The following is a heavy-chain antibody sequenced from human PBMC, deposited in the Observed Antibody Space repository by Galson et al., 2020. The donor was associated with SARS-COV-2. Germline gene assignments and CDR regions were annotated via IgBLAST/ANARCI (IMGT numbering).Heavy chain of an antibody. Sequence: GASLKISCKGSGYSFTSYWIGWVRQTPGKGLEWMGIIYPGDSDTRYSPSFQGQVTISADKSISTAYLQWSSLKASDTAMYYCATTYCGGDCYPYYYYYMDVWGKGTTVTVSS. CDR1: GYSFTSYW. J-gene: IGHJ6*03. CDR3: ATTYCGGDCYPYYYYYMDV. V-gene: IGHV5-51*01. D-gene: IGHD2-21*01. CDR2: IYPGDSDT.